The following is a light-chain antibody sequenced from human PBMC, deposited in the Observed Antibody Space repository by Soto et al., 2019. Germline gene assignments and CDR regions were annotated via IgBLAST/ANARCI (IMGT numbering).Light chain of an antibody. CDR1: QSVSSSY. CDR3: QQYNNWPPWT. CDR2: DAS. Sequence: EIVLTPSPGTLSLSPVERATLSCRASQSVSSSYLAWYQQKPGQAPRLLIYDASSRASGLPDRFSGSGSGTEFTLTISSLQSEDFAVYYCQQYNNWPPWTFGQGTKVDIK. J-gene: IGKJ1*01. V-gene: IGKV3-20*01.